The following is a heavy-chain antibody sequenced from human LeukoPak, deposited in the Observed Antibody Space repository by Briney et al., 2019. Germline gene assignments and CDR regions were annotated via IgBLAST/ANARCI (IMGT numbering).Heavy chain of an antibody. D-gene: IGHD3-10*01. CDR3: ARDLRRDYYGSGSYKYYGMDV. CDR2: ISGSGGST. CDR1: GFTFSSYA. Sequence: GGSLRLSCAASGFTFSSYAMSWVRQAPGKGLEWVSAISGSGGSTYYADSVKGRFTISRDNSKNTLYLQMNSLRAEDTAVYYCARDLRRDYYGSGSYKYYGMDVWGQGTTVTVSS. V-gene: IGHV3-23*01. J-gene: IGHJ6*02.